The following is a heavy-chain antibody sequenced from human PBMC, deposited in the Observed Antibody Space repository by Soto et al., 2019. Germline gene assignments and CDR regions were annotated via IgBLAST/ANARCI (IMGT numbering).Heavy chain of an antibody. Sequence: PSETLYLTSTVSGVPITVGGYCWCWIRQPPGQGLEWSVSICHSGNTHYHPPLNSRVTTSLDRSKHQFSLTLSSVTAADTAVYYCARVWFGESSWFDPWGQGTLVTVSS. CDR2: ICHSGNT. CDR3: ARVWFGESSWFDP. V-gene: IGHV4-30-2*01. CDR1: GVPITVGGYC. D-gene: IGHD3-10*01. J-gene: IGHJ5*02.